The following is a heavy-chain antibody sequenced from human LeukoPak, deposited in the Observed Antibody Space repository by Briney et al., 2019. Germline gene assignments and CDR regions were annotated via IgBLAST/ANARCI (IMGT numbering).Heavy chain of an antibody. CDR2: ISSSGSTI. CDR1: GFTFSDYY. J-gene: IGHJ6*02. V-gene: IGHV3-11*01. D-gene: IGHD6-19*01. Sequence: PGGPLRLSCAASGFTFSDYYMSWIRQAPGKGLEWVSYISSSGSTIYYADSVKGRFTISRDNAKNSLYLQMNSLRAEDTAVYYCASMYSSGWLYYYYGMDVWGQGTTVTVSS. CDR3: ASMYSSGWLYYYYGMDV.